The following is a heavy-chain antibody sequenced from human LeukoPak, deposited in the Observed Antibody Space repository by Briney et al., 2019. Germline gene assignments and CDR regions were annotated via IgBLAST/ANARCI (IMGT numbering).Heavy chain of an antibody. V-gene: IGHV1-69*01. D-gene: IGHD3-3*01. Sequence: ASVKVSFKASGGPFSSYAISWVRQAPGQGLEWMGGIIPIFGTANYSQKFQGRVTITADESTSTAYMELSSLRSEDTAVYYCARGWSVEWLPHYWGQGTLVTVSS. CDR2: IIPIFGTA. CDR1: GGPFSSYA. CDR3: ARGWSVEWLPHY. J-gene: IGHJ4*02.